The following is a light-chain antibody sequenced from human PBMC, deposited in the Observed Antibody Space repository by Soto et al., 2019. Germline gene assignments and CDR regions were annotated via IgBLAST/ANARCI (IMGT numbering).Light chain of an antibody. V-gene: IGLV2-14*01. Sequence: QSALTQPASVSGSPGQSITISCTGTSNDIGVYNYVSWYQQHPGKAPKLMIYEVSNRPSGVSNRFSGSKSGNTASLTISGLQAEDEADYYCSSYTITSTPFFGGGTKLTVL. CDR1: SNDIGVYNY. CDR2: EVS. CDR3: SSYTITSTPF. J-gene: IGLJ2*01.